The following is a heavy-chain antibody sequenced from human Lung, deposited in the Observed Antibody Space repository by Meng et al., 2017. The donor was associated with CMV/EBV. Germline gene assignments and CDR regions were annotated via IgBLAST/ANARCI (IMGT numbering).Heavy chain of an antibody. CDR2: IRSKNSGGTT. Sequence: SXRLXXTVSGFSAGDSFMTWVRQAPGKGLEWVGFIRSKNSGGTTEYAASVKGRFTISRDESNSVAYLQMNSLRIEDTAVYYCTRCGINCYLDYWGQGTXVTVSS. CDR3: TRCGINCYLDY. V-gene: IGHV3-49*04. J-gene: IGHJ4*03. CDR1: GFSAGDSF. D-gene: IGHD2-15*01.